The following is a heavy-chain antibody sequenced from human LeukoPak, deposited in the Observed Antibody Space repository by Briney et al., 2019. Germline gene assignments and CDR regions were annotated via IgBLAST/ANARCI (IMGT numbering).Heavy chain of an antibody. CDR2: VDPSDSYT. Sequence: GESLKISCKGSGYSFTTYWISWVRPMPGKGLEWMGRVDPSDSYTNYSPSFEGHVTISADKSISTAYLQWSSLRASDTAMYYCARLNNYGSGSYLYWGQGTLVTVSS. J-gene: IGHJ4*02. CDR3: ARLNNYGSGSYLY. CDR1: GYSFTTYW. V-gene: IGHV5-10-1*01. D-gene: IGHD3-10*01.